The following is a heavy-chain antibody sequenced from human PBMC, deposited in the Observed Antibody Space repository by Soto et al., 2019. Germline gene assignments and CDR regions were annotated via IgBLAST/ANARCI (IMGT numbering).Heavy chain of an antibody. V-gene: IGHV4-34*01. Sequence: QVQLQQWGAGLLKPSETLSLTCAVYGGSFSGYYWSWIRQPPGKGLEWIGEINHSGSTNYNPSLKSRVTISVDTPKNQFSLKLSSVTAADTAVYYCARAWVLDYWGQGTLVTVSS. CDR2: INHSGST. CDR3: ARAWVLDY. J-gene: IGHJ4*02. CDR1: GGSFSGYY.